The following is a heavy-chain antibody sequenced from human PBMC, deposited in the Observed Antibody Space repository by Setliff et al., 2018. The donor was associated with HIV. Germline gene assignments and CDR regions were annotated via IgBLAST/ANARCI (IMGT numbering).Heavy chain of an antibody. D-gene: IGHD2-21*01. CDR1: GYSFASYW. CDR3: ARQSYYYYNMDV. V-gene: IGHV5-10-1*01. CDR2: IDPTDSYT. Sequence: PGESLKISCKGSGYSFASYWISWVRQMPGKGLEWMGRIDPTDSYTNDSPPYQGHVTISVDKSISTVYLQWSSLKASDTAIYYCARQSYYYYNMDVWGQGTTVT. J-gene: IGHJ6*02.